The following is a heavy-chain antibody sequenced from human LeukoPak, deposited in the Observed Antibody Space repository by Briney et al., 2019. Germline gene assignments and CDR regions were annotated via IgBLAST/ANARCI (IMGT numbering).Heavy chain of an antibody. D-gene: IGHD3-3*01. CDR3: ARTEGSGYSFFDY. CDR1: GFTFSSYW. CDR2: ISSSSSYI. J-gene: IGHJ4*02. V-gene: IGHV3-21*01. Sequence: AGGSLRLSCAASGFTFSSYWMHWVRQAPGKGLEWVSSISSSSSYIYYADSVKGRFTISRDDAKNSLYLQMNSLRAEDTAVYYCARTEGSGYSFFDYWGQGTLVTVSS.